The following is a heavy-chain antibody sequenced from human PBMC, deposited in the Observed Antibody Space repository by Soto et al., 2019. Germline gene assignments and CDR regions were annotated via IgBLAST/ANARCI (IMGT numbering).Heavy chain of an antibody. D-gene: IGHD1-26*01. V-gene: IGHV4-59*02. Sequence: QVQLQESGPRQVKPSETLSLTCTISGGSVSVYYWSWIRQSTGQGLEWIGYIYASGSPYYNPSLRSRVTISADTSKNQISLKLTSPTAADTAVYYCARGVGSSPPQYWGRGTLVTVSS. CDR1: GGSVSVYY. J-gene: IGHJ4*02. CDR3: ARGVGSSPPQY. CDR2: IYASGSP.